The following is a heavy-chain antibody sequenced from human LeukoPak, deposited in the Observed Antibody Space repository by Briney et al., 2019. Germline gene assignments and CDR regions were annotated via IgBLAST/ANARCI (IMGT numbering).Heavy chain of an antibody. V-gene: IGHV3-30*18. Sequence: GRSLRLSCAGSGFIFSTYGMHWVRQAPGKGLEWVAVISNDGNIKFYADSVRGRFTISRDNSENTLYLQMNSLTPEDTAVYYCAKEDAAMVTPDYWGQGTLVTVSS. D-gene: IGHD5-18*01. J-gene: IGHJ4*02. CDR2: ISNDGNIK. CDR1: GFIFSTYG. CDR3: AKEDAAMVTPDY.